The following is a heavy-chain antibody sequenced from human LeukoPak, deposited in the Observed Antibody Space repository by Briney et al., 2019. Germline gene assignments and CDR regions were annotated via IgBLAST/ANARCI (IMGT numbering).Heavy chain of an antibody. V-gene: IGHV3-74*01. D-gene: IGHD3-22*01. CDR1: GFTFRSYW. J-gene: IGHJ4*02. CDR3: ARDYYDSSGYYAPFDY. Sequence: PGGSLRLSCAASGFTFRSYWMHWVRQAPEKGLVWVSHIKTDGSTTNNADSVKGRFTISRDNAKNTLYLQMDGLRAEDTAVYYCARDYYDSSGYYAPFDYWGQGTLVTVSS. CDR2: IKTDGSTT.